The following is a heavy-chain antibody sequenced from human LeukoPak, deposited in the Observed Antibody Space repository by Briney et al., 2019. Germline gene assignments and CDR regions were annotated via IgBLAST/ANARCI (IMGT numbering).Heavy chain of an antibody. Sequence: GGSLRLSCAAAGFTFSSYAVSWIRQASGKGLEWVSAISGSGGSTYYADSVKGRFTISRDNSKNTLYLQMNSLRAEDTAVYYCAKAGFWFGEFRRFDYWGQGTLVTVSS. CDR2: ISGSGGST. D-gene: IGHD3-10*01. J-gene: IGHJ4*02. V-gene: IGHV3-23*01. CDR3: AKAGFWFGEFRRFDY. CDR1: GFTFSSYA.